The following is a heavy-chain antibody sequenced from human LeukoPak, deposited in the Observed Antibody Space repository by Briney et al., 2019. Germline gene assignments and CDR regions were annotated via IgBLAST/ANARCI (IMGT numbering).Heavy chain of an antibody. D-gene: IGHD3-10*01. J-gene: IGHJ4*02. V-gene: IGHV4-34*01. CDR3: ARDHGSGSPDDY. CDR1: GGSFSGYY. Sequence: SETLSLTCAVYGGSFSGYYWSWVRQPPGKGLEWIGEINHSGSTNYNPSLKSRVTISVDTSKNQFSLKLSSVTAADTAVYYCARDHGSGSPDDYWGQGTLVTVSS. CDR2: INHSGST.